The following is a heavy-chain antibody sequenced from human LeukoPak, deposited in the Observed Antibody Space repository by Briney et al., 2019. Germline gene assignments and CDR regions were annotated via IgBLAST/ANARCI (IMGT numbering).Heavy chain of an antibody. Sequence: SGGSRRLSCAASGFTFSSYAMHWVRQAPGKGLEWVAVISYDGSNKYYADSVKGRFTISRDNSKNTLYLQMNSLRAEDTAVYYCARVIPGPGDTAMVPWGQGTLVTVSS. CDR3: ARVIPGPGDTAMVP. CDR1: GFTFSSYA. V-gene: IGHV3-30*04. D-gene: IGHD5-18*01. CDR2: ISYDGSNK. J-gene: IGHJ5*02.